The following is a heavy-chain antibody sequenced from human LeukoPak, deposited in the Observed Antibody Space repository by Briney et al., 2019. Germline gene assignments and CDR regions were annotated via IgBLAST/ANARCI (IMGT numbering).Heavy chain of an antibody. J-gene: IGHJ4*02. CDR3: ARLVAATREFRTREEDY. CDR2: INLSGST. CDR1: TDSLSSSRPS. Sequence: SQTLSLTCTVSTDSLSSSRPSCGWTRQPPVNGLEWLAQINLSGSTNYNPSLKSRVTISVDTSKTQFSLKLSSVTAADTAVYYCARLVAATREFRTREEDYWGQGTLVTVSS. V-gene: IGHV4-39*07. D-gene: IGHD2-15*01.